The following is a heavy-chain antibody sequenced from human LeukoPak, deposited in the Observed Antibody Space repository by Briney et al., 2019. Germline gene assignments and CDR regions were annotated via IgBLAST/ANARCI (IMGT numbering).Heavy chain of an antibody. J-gene: IGHJ4*02. CDR2: INHSGST. CDR1: GGSFSGYY. D-gene: IGHD2-15*01. Sequence: ASETLSLTCAVYGGSFSGYYWSWIRQPPGKGLEWIGEINHSGSTNYNPSLKSRVTISVNTSKNQFSLKLSSVTAADTAVYYCARTPLPVVAATLFDYWGQGTLVTVSS. V-gene: IGHV4-34*01. CDR3: ARTPLPVVAATLFDY.